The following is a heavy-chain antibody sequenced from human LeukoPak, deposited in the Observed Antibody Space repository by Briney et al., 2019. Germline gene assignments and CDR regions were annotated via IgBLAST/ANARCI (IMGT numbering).Heavy chain of an antibody. V-gene: IGHV1-18*04. CDR2: ISAYNANT. D-gene: IGHD2-2*01. Sequence: SVKVSCKASGYTFTSYGISWVRQAPGQGLEWMGWISAYNANTNYAQKLQGRVTMTTDTSTSTAYMEMRSVRSDDTAVYYCARGRVGGYCSSSSCYAFDIWGQGKMVTVSS. CDR3: ARGRVGGYCSSSSCYAFDI. CDR1: GYTFTSYG. J-gene: IGHJ3*02.